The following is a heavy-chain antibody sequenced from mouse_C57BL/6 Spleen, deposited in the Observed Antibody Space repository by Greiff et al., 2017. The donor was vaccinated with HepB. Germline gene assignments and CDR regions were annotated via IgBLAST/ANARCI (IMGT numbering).Heavy chain of an antibody. V-gene: IGHV5-16*01. CDR3: ARGLPYYFDY. Sequence: EVKLMESEGGLVQPGSSMKLSCTASGFTFSDYYMAWVRQVPEKGLEWVANINYDGSSTYYLDSLKSRFIISRDNAKNILYLQMSSLKSEDTATYYCARGLPYYFDYWGQGTTLTVSS. J-gene: IGHJ2*01. CDR2: INYDGSST. CDR1: GFTFSDYY.